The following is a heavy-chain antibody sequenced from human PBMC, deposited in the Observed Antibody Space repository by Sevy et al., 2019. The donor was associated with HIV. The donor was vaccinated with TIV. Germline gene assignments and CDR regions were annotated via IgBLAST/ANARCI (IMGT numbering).Heavy chain of an antibody. J-gene: IGHJ5*02. CDR2: ISGSGGST. CDR1: GFTFSSYA. D-gene: IGHD3-10*01. CDR3: AKVGTTMVRGVIIKPDNWFDP. V-gene: IGHV3-23*01. Sequence: GGSLRLSCAASGFTFSSYAMSWVRQAPGKGLEWVSAISGSGGSTYYADSVKGRFTISRDNSKNTLYLQMNSLRAEDTAVYYCAKVGTTMVRGVIIKPDNWFDPWGQGTLVTVSS.